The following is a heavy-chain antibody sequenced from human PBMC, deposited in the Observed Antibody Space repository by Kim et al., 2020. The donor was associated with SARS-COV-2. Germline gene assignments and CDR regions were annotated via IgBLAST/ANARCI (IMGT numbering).Heavy chain of an antibody. CDR3: ARGYSSSSYGWFDP. V-gene: IGHV3-11*01. J-gene: IGHJ5*02. D-gene: IGHD6-6*01. Sequence: ADCGKGRFTLPRDNAKNALYLQMNSLGAEDTAVYYCARGYSSSSYGWFDPWGQGTLVTVSS.